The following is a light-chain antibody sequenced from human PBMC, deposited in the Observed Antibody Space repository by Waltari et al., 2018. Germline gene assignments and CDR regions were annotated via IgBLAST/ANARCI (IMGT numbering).Light chain of an antibody. CDR2: DVN. V-gene: IGLV2-14*03. J-gene: IGLJ2*01. CDR1: TRDIGPDKY. CDR3: SSYTTNTRV. Sequence: QSDLTQPASVSASPGQSIPIACTGTTRDIGPDKYTSWYHQHPGRAPKLMIYDVNNRPSGVSIRFSGSKSFNAASLTISGLQAEDEADYYCSSYTTNTRVFGGGTKLTV.